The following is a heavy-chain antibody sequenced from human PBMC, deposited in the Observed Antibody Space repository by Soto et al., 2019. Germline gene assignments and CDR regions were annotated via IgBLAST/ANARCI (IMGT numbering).Heavy chain of an antibody. J-gene: IGHJ6*03. Sequence: SETLSLTCTVSGGSISSYYWSWIRQPPGKGLEWIGYIYYSGSTNYNPSLKSRVTISVDTSKNQFSLELSSVTAADTAVYYCTRHSYPYYYYYMDVWGKGTTVTVSS. V-gene: IGHV4-59*08. CDR3: TRHSYPYYYYYMDV. CDR2: IYYSGST. CDR1: GGSISSYY.